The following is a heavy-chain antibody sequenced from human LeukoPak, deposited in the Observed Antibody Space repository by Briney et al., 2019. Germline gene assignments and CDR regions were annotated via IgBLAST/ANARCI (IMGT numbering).Heavy chain of an antibody. J-gene: IGHJ6*02. CDR2: INPNSGGT. CDR1: GYTFTGYY. Sequence: GASVTVSCKASGYTFTGYYMHWVRQAPGQGLEWMGWINPNSGGTNYAQKFQGRVTMTSDTSITTSYMELSRLRSDDTAVYYCARVRLWFGDPRDGMDVWGQGTTVTVSS. CDR3: ARVRLWFGDPRDGMDV. D-gene: IGHD3-10*01. V-gene: IGHV1-2*02.